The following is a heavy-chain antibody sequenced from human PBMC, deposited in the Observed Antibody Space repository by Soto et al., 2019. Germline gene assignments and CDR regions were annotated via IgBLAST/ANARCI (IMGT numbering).Heavy chain of an antibody. D-gene: IGHD6-13*01. J-gene: IGHJ4*02. CDR2: IKHDGSER. CDR1: GFTFNNYW. CDR3: AIDKFPAAAASMGY. V-gene: IGHV3-7*03. Sequence: PGGSLRLSCAASGFTFNNYWMTWVRQAPGKGLEWVANIKHDGSERYYVDSVKGRFSISRDNAKNSLYLQMHSLRVEDTAIYYCAIDKFPAAAASMGYWGQGTLVTVS.